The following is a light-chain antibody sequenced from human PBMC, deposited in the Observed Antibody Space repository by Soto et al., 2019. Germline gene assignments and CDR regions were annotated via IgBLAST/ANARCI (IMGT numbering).Light chain of an antibody. V-gene: IGKV3-15*01. J-gene: IGKJ1*01. CDR2: RAS. Sequence: EIVMTQSPATLSVSPGERVTLSCRASESVTTNLAWYQQKPGQAPRLLVYRASTRAIGIPARFSAGGSGTEFTLTISSLQSEEFAVYSCQQYNDWPPRWTFGQGTKVEMK. CDR3: QQYNDWPPRWT. CDR1: ESVTTN.